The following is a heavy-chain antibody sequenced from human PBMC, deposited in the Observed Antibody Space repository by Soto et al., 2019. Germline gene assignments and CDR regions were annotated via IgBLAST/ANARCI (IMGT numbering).Heavy chain of an antibody. Sequence: QVQLQESGPGLVKPSQTLSLTCTVSGGPISSGGYYWSWIRQHPGKGLEWIGYIYYSGSTYYNPSLKSRVTISVDTSKTQFSLKLSTVTAADTAVYYCALLGDCYYGMDVWGQGTTVTVSS. V-gene: IGHV4-31*03. CDR3: ALLGDCYYGMDV. J-gene: IGHJ6*02. CDR1: GGPISSGGYY. CDR2: IYYSGST.